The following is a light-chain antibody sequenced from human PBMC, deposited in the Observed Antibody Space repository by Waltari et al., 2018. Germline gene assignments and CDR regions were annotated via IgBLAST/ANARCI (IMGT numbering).Light chain of an antibody. V-gene: IGKV1-5*03. CDR3: QQYESSSPYT. J-gene: IGKJ2*01. CDR1: QNIGPW. Sequence: IQMTQSPSTVSASVGDRVTITCRTSQNIGPWLAWYQQKPGRAPNLLIYRASSLQSGVPPRFSGSGSGTEFTLTITSLQPDDIATYYCQQYESSSPYTFGPGTKLEIK. CDR2: RAS.